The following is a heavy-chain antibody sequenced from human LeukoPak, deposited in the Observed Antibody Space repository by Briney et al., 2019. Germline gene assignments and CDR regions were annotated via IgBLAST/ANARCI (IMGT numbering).Heavy chain of an antibody. D-gene: IGHD3-22*01. CDR1: GYTFTNYF. CDR3: ARAYYLDTSGYYPGGDY. J-gene: IGHJ4*02. V-gene: IGHV1-46*01. Sequence: ASVKVSCKASGYTFTNYFIYWVRQAPGQGLEWMGIINPSSGSTSYPQKFQGRVTMTRDTSTSTVYMELSSLRSEDTAVYYCARAYYLDTSGYYPGGDYWGQGTLVTVSS. CDR2: INPSSGST.